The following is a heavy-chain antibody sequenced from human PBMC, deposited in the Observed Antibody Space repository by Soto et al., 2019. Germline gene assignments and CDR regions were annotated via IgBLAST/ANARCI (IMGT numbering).Heavy chain of an antibody. D-gene: IGHD3-3*01. CDR2: IYYSGST. V-gene: IGHV4-59*01. J-gene: IGHJ4*02. CDR3: ARGGDFWSGASRGYFDY. CDR1: GGSISTYY. Sequence: QVQLQESGPGLVKPSETLSLTCTVSGGSISTYYWTWIRQPPGKGLEWIGYIYYSGSTNYNPSLKSRVTISVDTSRTQVALKLSSVTAADTAVYYCARGGDFWSGASRGYFDYWGQGTLVTVSS.